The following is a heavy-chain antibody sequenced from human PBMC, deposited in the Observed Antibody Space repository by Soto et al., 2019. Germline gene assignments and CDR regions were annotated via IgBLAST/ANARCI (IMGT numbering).Heavy chain of an antibody. J-gene: IGHJ4*02. Sequence: ASVKVSCKTSGYSFTGQYIHWVRQAPGQGLEWMGIINPSGDSTNYAQKFQGRIVMTSDASTSTVYVELSSLRSEDTATYYCARLLGAPNSLHFWLGYFDYWGQGTLVTVSS. CDR1: GYSFTGQY. CDR3: ARLLGAPNSLHFWLGYFDY. D-gene: IGHD3-3*02. V-gene: IGHV1-46*01. CDR2: INPSGDST.